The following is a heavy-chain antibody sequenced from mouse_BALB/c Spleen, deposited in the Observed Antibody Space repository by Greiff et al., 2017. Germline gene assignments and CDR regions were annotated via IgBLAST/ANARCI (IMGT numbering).Heavy chain of an antibody. CDR1: GYSITSDYA. Sequence: EVKLVESGPGLVKPSQSLSLTCTVTGYSITSDYAWNWIRQFPGNKLEWMGYISYSGSTSYNPSLKSRISITRDTSKNQFFLQLNSVTTEDTATYYCARQVLYYYAMDYWGQGTSVTVSS. CDR2: ISYSGST. D-gene: IGHD6-1*01. V-gene: IGHV3-2*02. CDR3: ARQVLYYYAMDY. J-gene: IGHJ4*01.